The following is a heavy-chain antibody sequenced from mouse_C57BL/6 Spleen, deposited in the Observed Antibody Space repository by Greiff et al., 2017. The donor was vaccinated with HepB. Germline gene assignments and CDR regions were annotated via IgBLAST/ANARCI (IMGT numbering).Heavy chain of an antibody. V-gene: IGHV1-81*01. J-gene: IGHJ2*01. CDR3: AREGELLTGTDY. Sequence: QVQLQQSGAELARPGASVKLSCKASGYTFTSYGISWVKQRTGQGLEWIGEIYPRSGNTYYNEKFKGKATLTADKSSSTAYMELRSLTSEDSAVYFCAREGELLTGTDYWGQGTTLTVSS. CDR1: GYTFTSYG. D-gene: IGHD4-1*01. CDR2: IYPRSGNT.